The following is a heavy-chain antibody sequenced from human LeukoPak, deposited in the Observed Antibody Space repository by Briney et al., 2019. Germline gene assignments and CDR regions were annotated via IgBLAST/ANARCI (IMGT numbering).Heavy chain of an antibody. D-gene: IGHD1-26*01. CDR3: ARGIVGVSNWFDP. J-gene: IGHJ5*02. CDR2: INPNSGGT. V-gene: IGHV1-2*02. CDR1: GYTFTGYY. Sequence: ASVKVSCKASGYTFTGYYMHWVRQAPGQGLEWMGWINPNSGGTNYAQRFQGRVTVTRDTSISTAYMELSRLRSDDTAVYYCARGIVGVSNWFDPWGQGTLVTVSS.